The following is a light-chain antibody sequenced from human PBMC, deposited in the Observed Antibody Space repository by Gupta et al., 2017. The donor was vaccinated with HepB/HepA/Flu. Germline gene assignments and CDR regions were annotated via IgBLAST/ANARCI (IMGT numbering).Light chain of an antibody. CDR1: QSVSSY. Sequence: EIVLTQSPATLSLSPGERATLSCTASQSVSSYLAWYQQKPGQAPRLLIYDASNRATGIPARFSGNGSGTDFTLTISSLEPEDFAVYYCQQRSNWPPLTFGGGTKVEIK. CDR2: DAS. V-gene: IGKV3-11*01. CDR3: QQRSNWPPLT. J-gene: IGKJ4*01.